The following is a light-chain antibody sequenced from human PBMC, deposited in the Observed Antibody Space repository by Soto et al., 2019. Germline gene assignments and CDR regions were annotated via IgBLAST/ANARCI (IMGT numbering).Light chain of an antibody. CDR1: SSDVGDYNY. J-gene: IGLJ2*01. V-gene: IGLV2-8*01. Sequence: QSALTQPPSASGSPGHSVTISCTGTSSDVGDYNYFSWYQPHPGKAPKLMIYEVSKRPSGVPDRFYGSKSGNTASLTVSGLQAEDEADYYSSSYAGSNQFVFGGWNKLPVL. CDR3: SSYAGSNQFV. CDR2: EVS.